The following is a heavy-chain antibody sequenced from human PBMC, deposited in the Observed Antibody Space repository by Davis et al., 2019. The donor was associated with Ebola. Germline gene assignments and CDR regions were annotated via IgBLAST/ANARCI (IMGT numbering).Heavy chain of an antibody. Sequence: SETLSLTCTVSGGSISSYYWSWIRQPPGKGLEWIGYIYYSGSTNYNPSLKSRVTISVDTSKNQFSLKLSSVTAADTAMYYCARAKWRDSRLTLGYWGQGTLVTVSS. V-gene: IGHV4-59*01. CDR2: IYYSGST. CDR1: GGSISSYY. CDR3: ARAKWRDSRLTLGY. J-gene: IGHJ4*02. D-gene: IGHD5-12*01.